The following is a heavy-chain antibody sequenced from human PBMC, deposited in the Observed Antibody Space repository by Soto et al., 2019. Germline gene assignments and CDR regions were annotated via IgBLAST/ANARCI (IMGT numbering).Heavy chain of an antibody. CDR1: GDSVSSNSAA. CDR2: TYYRSKWYN. Sequence: SQTISLTCVISGDSVSSNSAAWNWIRQSPSRGLEWLGRTYYRSKWYNDYAVSVKSRITINPDTSKNQFSLQLNSVTPEDTAVYYCARDLDKGYSGYDSPYYFDYWGQGTLVTVSS. CDR3: ARDLDKGYSGYDSPYYFDY. J-gene: IGHJ4*02. V-gene: IGHV6-1*01. D-gene: IGHD5-12*01.